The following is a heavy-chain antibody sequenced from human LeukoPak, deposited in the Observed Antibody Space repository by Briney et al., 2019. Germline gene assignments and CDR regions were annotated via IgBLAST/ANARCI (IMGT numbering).Heavy chain of an antibody. CDR2: MYSSGST. D-gene: IGHD3-3*01. CDR3: AREAYDFWSGYYDY. CDR1: GGSISSGSYY. Sequence: SETLSLTCTVSGGSISSGSYYWSWIRQPAGKGLEWIGRMYSSGSTNYNPSLKSRVTISVDTSKNQFSLKLNSVSAADTAVYYCAREAYDFWSGYYDYWGQGTLVTVSS. J-gene: IGHJ4*02. V-gene: IGHV4-61*02.